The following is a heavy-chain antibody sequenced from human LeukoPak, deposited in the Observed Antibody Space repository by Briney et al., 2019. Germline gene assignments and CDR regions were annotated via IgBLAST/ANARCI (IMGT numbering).Heavy chain of an antibody. CDR3: AKDLLAATIDYYFDY. D-gene: IGHD5-12*01. V-gene: IGHV3-23*01. CDR1: GFTFSSYA. Sequence: GGSLRLSCAASGFTFSSYAMSWVRQAPGEGLEWVSVISGSGGRTYYADSVKGRFTISRDNSKNTLYVQMNSLRAEDTAVYYCAKDLLAATIDYYFDYWGQGTLVTVSS. J-gene: IGHJ4*02. CDR2: ISGSGGRT.